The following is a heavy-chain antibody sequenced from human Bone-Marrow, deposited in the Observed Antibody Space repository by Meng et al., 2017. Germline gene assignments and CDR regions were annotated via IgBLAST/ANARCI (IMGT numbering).Heavy chain of an antibody. Sequence: GGSLRLSCAASGFTFSSYGMHWVRQAPGKGLEWVAVIWYDGSNKYYADSVKGRFTISRDNSKNTLYLQMNSLRAEDTAVYYCARGVRYYGSGSYFPYYYGMDVWGQGTTVTVSS. V-gene: IGHV3-33*01. J-gene: IGHJ6*02. CDR2: IWYDGSNK. CDR3: ARGVRYYGSGSYFPYYYGMDV. CDR1: GFTFSSYG. D-gene: IGHD3-10*01.